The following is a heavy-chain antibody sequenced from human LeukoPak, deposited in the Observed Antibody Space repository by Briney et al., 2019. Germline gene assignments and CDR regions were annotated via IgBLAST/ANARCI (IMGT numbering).Heavy chain of an antibody. CDR3: ARQGWYSSSWFFFDY. CDR1: GYSFTSYW. J-gene: IGHJ4*02. V-gene: IGHV5-51*01. CDR2: SYDHDSDT. Sequence: VESLKISCQGSGYSFTSYWIGWVRQMPGQGLEWMVISYDHDSDTKYSPSFQGQVTISADKSISTAYLQWSGLKASDTAMYFCARQGWYSSSWFFFDYWGQGTLVTISS. D-gene: IGHD6-13*01.